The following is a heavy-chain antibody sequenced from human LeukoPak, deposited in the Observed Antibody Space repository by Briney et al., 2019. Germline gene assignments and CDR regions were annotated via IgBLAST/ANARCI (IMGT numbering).Heavy chain of an antibody. J-gene: IGHJ3*02. D-gene: IGHD3-22*01. CDR2: ISAYNGNT. Sequence: GASVKVSCKASGYTFSSYGISWVRQAPGQGLEWMGWISAYNGNTDYAQKLQGRVTMTTDTSTSTAYMELRSLRSDDTAVYYCVSSDSSGYGAFDIWGQGTMVTVSS. CDR3: VSSDSSGYGAFDI. V-gene: IGHV1-18*01. CDR1: GYTFSSYG.